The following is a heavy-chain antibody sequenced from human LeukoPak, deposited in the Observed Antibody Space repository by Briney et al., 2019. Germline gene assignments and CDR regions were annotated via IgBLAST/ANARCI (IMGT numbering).Heavy chain of an antibody. J-gene: IGHJ6*02. CDR3: ARDQGLTAPPPSGLDV. CDR1: GGTFSTSS. CDR2: IIPVLNIT. Sequence: ASVKLSCKTSGGTFSTSSITWVRRAPGQGLEWMGRIIPVLNITTYAQRFQGRVTITADTSTSTAYMELSSLRSEETAVYYCARDQGLTAPPPSGLDVWGQGTTVIVS. D-gene: IGHD5-18*01. V-gene: IGHV1-69*04.